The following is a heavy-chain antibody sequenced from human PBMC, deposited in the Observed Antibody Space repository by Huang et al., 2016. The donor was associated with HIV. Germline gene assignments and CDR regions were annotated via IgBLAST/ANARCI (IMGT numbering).Heavy chain of an antibody. CDR3: ARRRRGGFDI. J-gene: IGHJ3*02. D-gene: IGHD2-15*01. V-gene: IGHV5-51*03. Sequence: EVQLVQSGAEVKRPGESLKIPCKGSRYNFAGYWIGWGRQMPGKGLEWMGSSYLDDSDARDSPSLQGQGTISADTSLYSSYLQWTSLRASDTAIFYCARRRRGGFDIWGQGTLVTVSS. CDR1: RYNFAGYW. CDR2: SYLDDSDA.